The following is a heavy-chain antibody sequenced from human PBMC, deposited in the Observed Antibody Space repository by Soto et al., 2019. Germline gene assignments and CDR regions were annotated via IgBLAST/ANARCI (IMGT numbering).Heavy chain of an antibody. Sequence: QESLVQSGAEVRKPGSSVKVSCKAPRGTFSDYSIAWVRQAPGQGLEGVGGVIPIFGTANYAQRFQGRVTITADESTSTSYMEMRSLTSDDTAIYYCTKGDFDTTGWFDPWGQGTLVTVSS. J-gene: IGHJ5*02. D-gene: IGHD4-4*01. V-gene: IGHV1-69*01. CDR3: TKGDFDTTGWFDP. CDR1: RGTFSDYS. CDR2: VIPIFGTA.